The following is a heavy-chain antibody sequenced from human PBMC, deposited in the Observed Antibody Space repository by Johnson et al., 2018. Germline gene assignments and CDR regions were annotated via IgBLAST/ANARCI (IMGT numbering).Heavy chain of an antibody. CDR2: VYYTGST. J-gene: IGHJ3*02. Sequence: QVQLVESGPGVVKPSETLSLTCTVSGDSISSYYWSWIRQPPGKGLEWLGSVYYTGSTKYTPSRKSRVTKPVDTSKNQFSLRLSSATAADTALYYCARGDSSGYSAAFDIWGQGTKVAVSS. V-gene: IGHV4-59*01. CDR1: GDSISSYY. CDR3: ARGDSSGYSAAFDI. D-gene: IGHD3-22*01.